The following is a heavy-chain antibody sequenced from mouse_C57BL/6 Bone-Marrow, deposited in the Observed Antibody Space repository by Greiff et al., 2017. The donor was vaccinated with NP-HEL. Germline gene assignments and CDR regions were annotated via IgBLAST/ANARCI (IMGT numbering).Heavy chain of an antibody. J-gene: IGHJ3*01. Sequence: VQLQQSGPGLVQPSQSLSITCTVSGFSLTSYGVHWVRQSPGKGLEWLGVIWRGGSTDYNAAFLSRLSITKDNSKSQVFFKMNSLQAYDTAIYYCAKNDPFYYSNSLAYWGQGTLVTVSA. CDR1: GFSLTSYG. D-gene: IGHD2-5*01. V-gene: IGHV2-5*01. CDR2: IWRGGST. CDR3: AKNDPFYYSNSLAY.